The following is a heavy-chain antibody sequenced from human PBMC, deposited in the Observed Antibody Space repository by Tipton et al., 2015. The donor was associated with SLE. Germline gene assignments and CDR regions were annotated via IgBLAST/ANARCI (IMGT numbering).Heavy chain of an antibody. CDR1: GGSFSGYY. CDR2: INHSGST. CDR3: ARQSGLVVPAAMDY. J-gene: IGHJ4*02. V-gene: IGHV4-34*01. D-gene: IGHD2-2*01. Sequence: TLSLTCAVYGGSFSGYYWSWIRQPPGKGLEWIGEINHSGSTNYNPSIKSRFTISVDTSKNQFSLKLSSVTAADTAVYYCARQSGLVVPAAMDYWGQGTLVTVSS.